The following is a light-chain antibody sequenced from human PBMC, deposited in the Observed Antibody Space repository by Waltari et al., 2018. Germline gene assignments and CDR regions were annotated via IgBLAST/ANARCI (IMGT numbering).Light chain of an antibody. CDR3: QVWDFTQGV. CDR1: SLGPKT. Sequence: SYVLNQPPSVSVAPGKTARISCGGTSLGPKTVHWYQQKPGQAPVLVIHYDSGRPSGIPERFSGSTSGNTATLTIKWVEAGDEAEYFCQVWDFTQGVFGGGTKLTVL. V-gene: IGLV3-21*04. CDR2: YDS. J-gene: IGLJ3*02.